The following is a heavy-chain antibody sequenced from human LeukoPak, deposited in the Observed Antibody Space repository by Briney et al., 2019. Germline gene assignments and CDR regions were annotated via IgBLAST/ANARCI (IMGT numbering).Heavy chain of an antibody. CDR2: FDPEDGET. V-gene: IGHV1-24*01. Sequence: ASVKVSCKVSGYTLTELSMHWVRQAPGKGLEWMGGFDPEDGETIYAQKFQGRVTMTEDTSTDTAYMEQSSLRSEDTAVYYCATDGGSGWSGLSSFDYWGQGTLVTVSS. D-gene: IGHD6-19*01. J-gene: IGHJ4*02. CDR3: ATDGGSGWSGLSSFDY. CDR1: GYTLTELS.